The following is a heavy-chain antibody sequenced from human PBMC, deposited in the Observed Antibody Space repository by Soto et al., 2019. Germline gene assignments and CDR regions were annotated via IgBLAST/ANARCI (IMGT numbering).Heavy chain of an antibody. D-gene: IGHD4-17*01. Sequence: QAQLVEFGGGVVQPGRSLRLSCAASGFTFNIYALHWVRQAPGKGLEWVAVISFDGTKKYYSDSVKGRFTFSRDNLKNTLYLQTNNLRVEDAALYFCAREDDYGYRYINYGLDVWGQGTTVTVSS. CDR1: GFTFNIYA. J-gene: IGHJ6*02. CDR2: ISFDGTKK. CDR3: AREDDYGYRYINYGLDV. V-gene: IGHV3-30-3*01.